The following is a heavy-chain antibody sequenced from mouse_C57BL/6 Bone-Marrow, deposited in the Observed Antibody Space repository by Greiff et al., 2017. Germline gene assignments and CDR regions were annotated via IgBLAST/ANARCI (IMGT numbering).Heavy chain of an antibody. J-gene: IGHJ2*01. CDR2: INPSSGNA. V-gene: IGHV1-4*01. CDR3: AKAGFYFDY. CDR1: GYTFTSYT. Sequence: QVQLKESGAELARPGVSVKMSCKASGYTFTSYTMHWVKQRPGQGLEWIGYINPSSGNAKYKQKFKDKATLTADKSSSTAYMQLSSLTSEDSAVYYWAKAGFYFDYWGQGTTLTVSS. D-gene: IGHD4-1*01.